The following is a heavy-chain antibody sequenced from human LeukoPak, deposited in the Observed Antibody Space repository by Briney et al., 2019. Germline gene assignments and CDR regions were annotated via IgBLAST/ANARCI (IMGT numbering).Heavy chain of an antibody. Sequence: SGTLSLTCTVSGDSISSTNWLSWVRPPPGKGLEWIGQIYETGSTNYNSSLKSRVTISLDKSKNQLSLKLSSVTAADTAVYYCARRNRGSSTSWTLDYWGQGILVTVSS. CDR3: ARRNRGSSTSWTLDY. J-gene: IGHJ4*02. CDR2: IYETGST. V-gene: IGHV4-4*02. CDR1: GDSISSTNW. D-gene: IGHD2-8*01.